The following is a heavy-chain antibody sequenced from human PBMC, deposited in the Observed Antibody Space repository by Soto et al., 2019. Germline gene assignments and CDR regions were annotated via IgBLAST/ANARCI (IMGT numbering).Heavy chain of an antibody. Sequence: QVQLVQSGAEVREPGASVKVSCKASGYSFTSLDINWVRQTAGQGLEWMRWMQPSTGRTGYAQKFQGRVTMPRDTSVNTCDRKLTSLTSDDTAFYSCARGVSAGVHYWGQGPLVTVS. CDR2: MQPSTGRT. CDR3: ARGVSAGVHY. D-gene: IGHD3-10*01. J-gene: IGHJ4*02. V-gene: IGHV1-8*01. CDR1: GYSFTSLD.